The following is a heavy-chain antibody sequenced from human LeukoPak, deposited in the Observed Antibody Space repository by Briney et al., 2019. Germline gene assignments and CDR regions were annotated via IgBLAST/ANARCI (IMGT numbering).Heavy chain of an antibody. D-gene: IGHD3-3*01. CDR1: GYTFTSYG. CDR2: ISAYNGNT. J-gene: IGHJ4*02. V-gene: IGHV1-18*01. Sequence: ASVKVSCKASGYTFTSYGISWVRQAPGQRLEWMGWISAYNGNTNYAQKLQGRVTMTTDTSTSTAYMELRSLRSDDTAVYYCAREPSKYYDFWSGNGYYFDYWGQGTLVTVSS. CDR3: AREPSKYYDFWSGNGYYFDY.